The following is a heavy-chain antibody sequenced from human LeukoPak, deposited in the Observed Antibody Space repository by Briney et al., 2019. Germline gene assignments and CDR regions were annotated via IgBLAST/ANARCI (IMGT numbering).Heavy chain of an antibody. CDR1: GFTFTSYS. D-gene: IGHD1-26*01. V-gene: IGHV3-23*01. CDR2: ISGGGGST. Sequence: GGSLRLSCAASGFTFTSYSMNWVRQAPGKGLEWVSTISGGGGSTYYADSVKGRFTISRDNSKNTLYLQVNSLRAEDTAVHYCAKGGKWDVTPFDYWGQGTLVTVSS. J-gene: IGHJ4*02. CDR3: AKGGKWDVTPFDY.